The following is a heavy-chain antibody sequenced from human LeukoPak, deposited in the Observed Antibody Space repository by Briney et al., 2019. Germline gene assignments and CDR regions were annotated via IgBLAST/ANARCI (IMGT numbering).Heavy chain of an antibody. J-gene: IGHJ4*02. CDR3: ARGPLCSSTSCYWGY. CDR1: GGSFSGYY. Sequence: SETLSLTCAVYGGSFSGYYWSWIRQPPGKGLEWIGEINHSGSTNYNPSLKSRVTISVDTSKNQFSLKLSSVTAADTAVYYCARGPLCSSTSCYWGYWGQGTLVTVSS. CDR2: INHSGST. V-gene: IGHV4-34*01. D-gene: IGHD2-2*01.